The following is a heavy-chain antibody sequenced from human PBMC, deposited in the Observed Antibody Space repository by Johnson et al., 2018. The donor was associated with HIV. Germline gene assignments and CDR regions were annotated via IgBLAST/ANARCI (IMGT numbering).Heavy chain of an antibody. V-gene: IGHV3-13*01. CDR1: GFTFSSYD. J-gene: IGHJ3*02. CDR3: AKGGIATRFFDI. D-gene: IGHD6-6*01. CDR2: IGTAGDT. Sequence: VQLVESGGGLVQPGGSLRLSCAASGFTFSSYDMHWVRQATGKGLEWVSAIGTAGDTYYADSVKGRFTISRDNSKNTLYLQMNSLRAEDTALYYCAKGGIATRFFDIWGQGTMVTVSS.